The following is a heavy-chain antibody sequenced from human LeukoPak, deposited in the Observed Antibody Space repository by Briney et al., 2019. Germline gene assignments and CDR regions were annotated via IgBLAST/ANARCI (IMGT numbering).Heavy chain of an antibody. CDR3: ARQGGVLRYFDWLDY. J-gene: IGHJ4*02. D-gene: IGHD3-9*01. Sequence: PSETLSLTCTVSGGSISSSSYYWGWIRQPPGKGLEWIGSIYYSGSTYYNPSLKSRVTISVDTSKNQYSLKLSSVTAADTAVYYCARQGGVLRYFDWLDYWGQGTLVTVSS. CDR2: IYYSGST. CDR1: GGSISSSSYY. V-gene: IGHV4-39*01.